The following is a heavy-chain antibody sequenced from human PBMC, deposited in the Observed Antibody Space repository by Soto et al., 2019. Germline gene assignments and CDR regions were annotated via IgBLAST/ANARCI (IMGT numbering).Heavy chain of an antibody. CDR1: GFTFSSYG. CDR2: ISYDRSNK. CDR3: AKDRRGGTDY. Sequence: QVQLVESGGGVVQPGRSLRLSCAASGFTFSSYGMHWVRQAPGKGLEWVAVISYDRSNKYYADSGKGRFTIYRDNTKNPLYLEMNSVRAEDTAVYYCAKDRRGGTDYWGQGSLV. J-gene: IGHJ4*02. D-gene: IGHD2-15*01. V-gene: IGHV3-30*18.